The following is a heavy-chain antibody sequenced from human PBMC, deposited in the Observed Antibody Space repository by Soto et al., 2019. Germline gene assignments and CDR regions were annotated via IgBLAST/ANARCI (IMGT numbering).Heavy chain of an antibody. V-gene: IGHV4-59*01. J-gene: IGHJ4*02. CDR3: ARDGLGGEIHDY. Sequence: SETLSLTCTVSGGSISSYYWSWIRQPPGKGLEWIGYIYYSGSTNYNPSLKSRVTISVDTSKNQFFLKLSSVTAADTAVYYCARDGLGGEIHDYWGPGTLVTVSS. D-gene: IGHD2-21*01. CDR2: IYYSGST. CDR1: GGSISSYY.